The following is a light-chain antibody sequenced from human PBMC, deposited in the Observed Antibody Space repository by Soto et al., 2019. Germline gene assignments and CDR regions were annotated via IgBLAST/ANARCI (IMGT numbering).Light chain of an antibody. CDR1: SSNIGSNY. CDR2: RNN. J-gene: IGLJ2*01. Sequence: QLVLTQPPSASGTPGQRVTISCSGSSSNIGSNYVYWYQQLPGTAPKLLIYRNNQRPSGVPDRFSGSKSGTSASLAISGLRSEDEADYYCAAWDDSLSGSGVFGGGTKLTV. V-gene: IGLV1-47*01. CDR3: AAWDDSLSGSGV.